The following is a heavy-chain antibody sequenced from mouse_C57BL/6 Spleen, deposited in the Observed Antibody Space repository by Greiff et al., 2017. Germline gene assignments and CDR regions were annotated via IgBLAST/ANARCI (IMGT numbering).Heavy chain of an antibody. CDR1: GYTFTSYW. J-gene: IGHJ4*01. D-gene: IGHD4-1*01. V-gene: IGHV1-61*01. CDR3: ATGTSHYYAMDY. Sequence: QVQLQQPGAELVRPGSSVKLSCKASGYTFTSYWMDWVKQRPGQGLEWIGNIYPSDSETHYNQKFKDKATLTVDKSSSTAYMQLSSLTSEDSAVYYCATGTSHYYAMDYWGQGTSVTVSS. CDR2: IYPSDSET.